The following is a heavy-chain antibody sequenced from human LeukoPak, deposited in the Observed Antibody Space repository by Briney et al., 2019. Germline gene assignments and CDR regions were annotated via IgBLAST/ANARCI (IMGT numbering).Heavy chain of an antibody. D-gene: IGHD3-10*01. CDR1: GGSISSSSYY. J-gene: IGHJ4*02. CDR3: ARGRGVIITEDYFDY. Sequence: SETLSLTCTVSGGSISSSSYYWGWIRQPPGKGLEWIGSIYYSGSTYYNPSLKSRVTIFVDTSKNQFSLKLSSVTAADTAVYYCARGRGVIITEDYFDYWGQGTLVTVSS. V-gene: IGHV4-39*01. CDR2: IYYSGST.